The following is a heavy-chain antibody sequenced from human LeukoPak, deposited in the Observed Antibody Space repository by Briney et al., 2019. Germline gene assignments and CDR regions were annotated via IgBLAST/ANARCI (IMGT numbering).Heavy chain of an antibody. J-gene: IGHJ6*02. CDR3: ARLADAGYCSGGSCKNGYGMDV. CDR1: GGSFSGYY. D-gene: IGHD2-15*01. V-gene: IGHV4-34*01. Sequence: SETLSLTCAVYGGSFSGYYWSWIRQPPGKGLEWIGEINHSGSTNYNPSLKSRVTISVDTSKNQFSLKLSSVTAADTAVYYCARLADAGYCSGGSCKNGYGMDVWGQGTTVTVSS. CDR2: INHSGST.